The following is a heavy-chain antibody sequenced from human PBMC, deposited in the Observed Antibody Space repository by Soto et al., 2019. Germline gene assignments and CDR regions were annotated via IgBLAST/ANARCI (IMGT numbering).Heavy chain of an antibody. D-gene: IGHD1-1*01. CDR2: INGGTGQT. J-gene: IGHJ6*02. CDR1: GYSVSTYA. Sequence: ASVKVSCKASGYSVSTYAMHWGRQAPGQSLEWMGWINGGTGQTKFSQRFQDRITITRDTSASTAYMELSSLRSEDTAVYYCARGKGMEENYYYYGLDIWGQGTTVTVSS. CDR3: ARGKGMEENYYYYGLDI. V-gene: IGHV1-3*01.